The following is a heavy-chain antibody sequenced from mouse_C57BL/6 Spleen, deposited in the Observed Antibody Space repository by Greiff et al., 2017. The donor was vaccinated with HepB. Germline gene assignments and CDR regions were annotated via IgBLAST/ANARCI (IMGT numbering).Heavy chain of an antibody. V-gene: IGHV1-9*01. J-gene: IGHJ3*01. CDR3: ERERTGTEGAWFAD. CDR1: GYTFTGYW. Sequence: VQLQQSGAELMKPGASVKLSCKATGYTFTGYWIAWVKQRPGHGLEWIGELLPGSGSTNYNAKFKGKATFTADTSSNTAYMQLSSLTTEDSALYYCERERTGTEGAWFADWGQGTLVTVAA. D-gene: IGHD4-1*01. CDR2: LLPGSGST.